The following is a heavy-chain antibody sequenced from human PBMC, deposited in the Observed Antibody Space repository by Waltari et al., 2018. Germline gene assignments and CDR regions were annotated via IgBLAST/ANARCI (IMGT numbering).Heavy chain of an antibody. D-gene: IGHD2-2*03. V-gene: IGHV4-38-2*01. J-gene: IGHJ4*02. Sequence: QVQLQESGTGLLRASETLSLTCDVSNYAINSGFYWGWVRQPPGKGLEWIATIYHEGTTFYNPSLKIRVTTSMDTSKNQFSLTLRSVTAADTAVYYCTRQVLGYCTSAACRRLESWGQGILVTVSS. CDR2: IYHEGTT. CDR1: NYAINSGFY. CDR3: TRQVLGYCTSAACRRLES.